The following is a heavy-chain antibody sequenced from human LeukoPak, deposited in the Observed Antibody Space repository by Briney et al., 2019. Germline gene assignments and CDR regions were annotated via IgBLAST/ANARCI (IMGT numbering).Heavy chain of an antibody. Sequence: SETLSLTCTVSGGSINSGDYYWSWIRHPPGKGLEWFGYIYYNRSTNSNPSIKSRVTISVDMSKKQFSLKLRSVTAADTAVYYGARHYQLVVPSAILRYNWFDPWGQGTLVSVSS. J-gene: IGHJ5*02. D-gene: IGHD2-2*01. CDR3: ARHYQLVVPSAILRYNWFDP. V-gene: IGHV4-30-4*01. CDR1: GGSINSGDYY. CDR2: IYYNRST.